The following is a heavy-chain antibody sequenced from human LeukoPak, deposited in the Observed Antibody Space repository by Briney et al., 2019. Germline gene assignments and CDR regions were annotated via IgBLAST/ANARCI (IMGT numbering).Heavy chain of an antibody. CDR2: IIPIFGTA. V-gene: IGHV1-69*13. Sequence: ASVKVSCKASGGTFSSYAISWVRQAPGQGLEWMGGIIPIFGTANYAQKFQGRVTITADESTSTAYMELSSLRSEDTAVYYCARARTSSGYYLLPPDAFDIWGQGTMVTVSS. D-gene: IGHD3-22*01. CDR3: ARARTSSGYYLLPPDAFDI. J-gene: IGHJ3*02. CDR1: GGTFSSYA.